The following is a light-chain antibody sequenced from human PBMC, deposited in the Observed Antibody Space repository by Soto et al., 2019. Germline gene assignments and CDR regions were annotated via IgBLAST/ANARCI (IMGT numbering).Light chain of an antibody. CDR3: QQYYTTPLT. J-gene: IGKJ1*01. V-gene: IGKV4-1*01. CDR1: QSLLYSSNSKNH. Sequence: DILMTQSPDSLAVSLGERATIKCRSSQSLLYSSNSKNHLAWYQQRAGQPPKLLIYWASTRESGVPDRFSGSGSGTDFTLTISSLQAEDVAVYYCQQYYTTPLTFGQGAKVDIK. CDR2: WAS.